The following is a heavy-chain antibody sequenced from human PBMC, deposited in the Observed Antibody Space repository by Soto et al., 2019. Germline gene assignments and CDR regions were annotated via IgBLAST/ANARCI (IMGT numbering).Heavy chain of an antibody. D-gene: IGHD5-18*01. Sequence: ASVKVSCKASGGTFSSYAISWVRQAPGQGLEWMGGIIPIFGTANYAQKFQGRVTITADESTSTAYMELSSLRSEDTAVYYYARDLSDTAMVDYYYYGMDVWGQGTTVTVSS. J-gene: IGHJ6*02. CDR3: ARDLSDTAMVDYYYYGMDV. CDR2: IIPIFGTA. V-gene: IGHV1-69*13. CDR1: GGTFSSYA.